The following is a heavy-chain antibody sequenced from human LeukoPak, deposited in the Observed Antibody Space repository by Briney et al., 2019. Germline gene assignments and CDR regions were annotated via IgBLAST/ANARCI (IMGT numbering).Heavy chain of an antibody. CDR2: INHSGST. CDR3: ARQVTGESVWFWSGYSTNELNFDY. CDR1: GGSISSYY. D-gene: IGHD3-3*01. Sequence: SETLSLTCTVSGGSISSYYWSWIRQPPGKGLEWIGEINHSGSTNYNPSLKSRVTISVDTSKNQFSLKLSSVTAADTAVYYCARQVTGESVWFWSGYSTNELNFDYWGQGTLVTVSS. J-gene: IGHJ4*02. V-gene: IGHV4-34*01.